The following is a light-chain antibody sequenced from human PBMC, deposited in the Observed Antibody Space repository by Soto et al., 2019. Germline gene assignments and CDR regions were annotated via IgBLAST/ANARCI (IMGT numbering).Light chain of an antibody. V-gene: IGKV3-15*01. CDR1: QSVSSN. J-gene: IGKJ1*01. CDR3: QQYNNWPQT. Sequence: TQSPSTLSVSPKESATLSCRASQSVSSNLAWYEQKPGRAPRLLSYGASTRATGIPARFSGSGSGTEFTLTITSLQSEDFAVYYCQQYNNWPQTFGQRTMV. CDR2: GAS.